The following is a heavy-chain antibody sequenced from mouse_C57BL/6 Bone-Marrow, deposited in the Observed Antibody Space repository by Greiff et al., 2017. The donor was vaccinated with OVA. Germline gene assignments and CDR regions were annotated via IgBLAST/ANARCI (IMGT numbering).Heavy chain of an antibody. J-gene: IGHJ3*01. CDR2: IRSKSNNYAT. D-gene: IGHD1-1*01. Sequence: DVQLVESGGGLVQPKGSLKLSCAASGFSFNTYAMNWVRQAPGKGLEWVARIRSKSNNYATYYADSVKDRFTISRDDSESMLYLQMNNLKTEDTAMYYCVRQGYYGSSRLFAYWGQGTLVTVSA. CDR1: GFSFNTYA. CDR3: VRQGYYGSSRLFAY. V-gene: IGHV10-1*01.